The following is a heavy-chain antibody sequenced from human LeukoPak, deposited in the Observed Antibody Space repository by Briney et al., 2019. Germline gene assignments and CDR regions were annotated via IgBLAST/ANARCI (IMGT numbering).Heavy chain of an antibody. Sequence: SQTLSLTYAISGDSVSSNSAAWNWIRQSPSRGLEWLGMTYYRSKWYNDYAVSVKSRITINPDTSKNQFSLQLNSVTPEDTAVYYCARADSYGWTIITYFDSWGQGSLVTVSS. D-gene: IGHD6-19*01. J-gene: IGHJ4*02. CDR2: TYYRSKWYN. CDR1: GDSVSSNSAA. V-gene: IGHV6-1*01. CDR3: ARADSYGWTIITYFDS.